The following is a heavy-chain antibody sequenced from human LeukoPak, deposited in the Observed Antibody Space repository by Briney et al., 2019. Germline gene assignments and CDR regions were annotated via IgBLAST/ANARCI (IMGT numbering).Heavy chain of an antibody. J-gene: IGHJ4*02. CDR3: ASVLLWFGTNDY. V-gene: IGHV4-59*12. CDR2: MYSGGTT. Sequence: SGTLSLTCTVSDGSINGYYWSWIRQPPGKGLDWIGYMYSGGTTNYSPSLKSRVTISVDRSKNQFSLKLSSVTAADTAVYYCASVLLWFGTNDYWGQGTLVTVSS. D-gene: IGHD3-10*01. CDR1: DGSINGYY.